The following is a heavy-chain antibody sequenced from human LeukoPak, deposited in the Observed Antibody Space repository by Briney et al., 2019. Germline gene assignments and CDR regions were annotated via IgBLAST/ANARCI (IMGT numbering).Heavy chain of an antibody. J-gene: IGHJ4*02. D-gene: IGHD5-18*01. CDR2: ISSSSSYI. CDR1: GFTFSSYS. CDR3: ARDRGYSYPSPVDY. Sequence: GGSLRLSCAASGFTFSSYSMNWVRQAPGKGLEWVPSISSSSSYIYYADSVKGRFTISRDNAKNSLYLQMNSLRAEDTAVYYCARDRGYSYPSPVDYWGQGTLVTVSS. V-gene: IGHV3-21*01.